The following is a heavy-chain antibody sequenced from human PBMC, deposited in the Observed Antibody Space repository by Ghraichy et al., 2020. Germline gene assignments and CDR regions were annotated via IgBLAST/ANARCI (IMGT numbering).Heavy chain of an antibody. CDR3: ARHDSRGGALDI. V-gene: IGHV4-59*08. Sequence: ETLSLTCTVSGGSISNHHWSWIRQPPGGALKWIGFIYYSGDTNYNPSLKSRATISVDTSKNQFSVKLTSVTAADMALYYCARHDSRGGALDIWGQGTMVTVSS. CDR2: IYYSGDT. CDR1: GGSISNHH. J-gene: IGHJ3*02. D-gene: IGHD3-22*01.